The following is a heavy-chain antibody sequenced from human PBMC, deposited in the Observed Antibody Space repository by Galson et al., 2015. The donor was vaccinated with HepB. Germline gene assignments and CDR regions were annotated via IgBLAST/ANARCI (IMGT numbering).Heavy chain of an antibody. V-gene: IGHV7-4-1*02. D-gene: IGHD3-10*01. CDR2: INTNTGNP. CDR1: GYTFTNYA. J-gene: IGHJ6*02. Sequence: SVKVSCKASGYTFTNYAMNWVQQAPGQGLEWMGWINTNTGNPTYAQGFTGRFVFSLDTSVSTAYLQISSLKAEDTAVYYCARGVLWFGSYYYYYYGMDVWGQGTTVTVSS. CDR3: ARGVLWFGSYYYYYYGMDV.